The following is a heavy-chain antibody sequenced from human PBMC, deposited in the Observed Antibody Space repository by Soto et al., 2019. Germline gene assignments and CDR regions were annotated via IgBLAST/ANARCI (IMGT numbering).Heavy chain of an antibody. CDR3: YYYDSSGYYPGFDF. D-gene: IGHD3-22*01. J-gene: IGHJ4*02. CDR1: GGTFSSYA. V-gene: IGHV1-69*13. CDR2: IIPIFGTA. Sequence: ASVKVSCKASGGTFSSYAISWVRQAPGQGLEWMGGIIPIFGTANYAQKFQGRVTITADESTSTDYMELSSLRSEDTAVFYCYYYDSSGYYPGFDFWGKGTLVTVSS.